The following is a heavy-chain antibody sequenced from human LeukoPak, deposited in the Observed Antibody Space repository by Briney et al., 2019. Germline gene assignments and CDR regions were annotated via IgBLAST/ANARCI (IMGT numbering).Heavy chain of an antibody. V-gene: IGHV1-58*02. J-gene: IGHJ3*02. Sequence: SVKVSCKASGFTFTSSAMQWVRQARGQRLEWIGWIVVGSGNTNYAQKFQERVTITRDMSTSTAYLELSSLRSEETAVYYCAAVLNRWFGEEAFDIWGQGTMVTVSS. D-gene: IGHD3-10*01. CDR1: GFTFTSSA. CDR2: IVVGSGNT. CDR3: AAVLNRWFGEEAFDI.